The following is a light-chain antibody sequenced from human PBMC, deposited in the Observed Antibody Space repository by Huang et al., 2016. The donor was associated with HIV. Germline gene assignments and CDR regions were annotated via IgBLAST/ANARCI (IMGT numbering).Light chain of an antibody. Sequence: DVVMTQSPLSLPVTLGQPASISCRSSKRLVHSDGYTYLNWFQQRPGQCPRRLIYRVASRDFGVPDRFSGSGSGTDFTLRINRLEAEDVGVYYCMQGSHWPPTFGQGTKVEIK. CDR2: RVA. CDR1: KRLVHSDGYTY. J-gene: IGKJ1*01. CDR3: MQGSHWPPT. V-gene: IGKV2-30*02.